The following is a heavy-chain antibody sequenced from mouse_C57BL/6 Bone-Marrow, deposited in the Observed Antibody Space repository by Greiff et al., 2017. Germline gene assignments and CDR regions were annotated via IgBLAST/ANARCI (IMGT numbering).Heavy chain of an antibody. CDR3: ARRATVVATDAMDY. V-gene: IGHV1-85*01. J-gene: IGHJ4*01. Sequence: VQLQESGPELVKPGASVKLSCKASGYTFTSYDINWVKQRPGQGLEWIGWIYPRDGSTKYNEKFKGKATLTVDTSSSTAYMELHSLTSEDSAVYFCARRATVVATDAMDYWGQGTSVTVSS. CDR2: IYPRDGST. D-gene: IGHD1-1*01. CDR1: GYTFTSYD.